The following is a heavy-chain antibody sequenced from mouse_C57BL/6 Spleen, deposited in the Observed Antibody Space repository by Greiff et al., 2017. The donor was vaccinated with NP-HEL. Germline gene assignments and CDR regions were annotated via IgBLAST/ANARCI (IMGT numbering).Heavy chain of an antibody. CDR2: IDPSDSYT. V-gene: IGHV1-69*01. D-gene: IGHD2-3*01. CDR3: ARSVYDGYYPFAY. J-gene: IGHJ3*01. Sequence: QVQLKQPGAELVMPGASVKLSCKASGYTFTSYWMHWVKQRPGQGLEWIGEIDPSDSYTNYNQKFKGKSTLTVDKSSSTAYMQLSSLTSEDSAVYYCARSVYDGYYPFAYWGQGTLVTVSA. CDR1: GYTFTSYW.